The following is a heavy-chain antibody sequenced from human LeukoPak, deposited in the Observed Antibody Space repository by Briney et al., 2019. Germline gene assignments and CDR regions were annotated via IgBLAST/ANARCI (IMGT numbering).Heavy chain of an antibody. D-gene: IGHD4-17*01. CDR2: ISYDGSYK. Sequence: PGRSLRLSCAASGFTFSSYAIHWVRQAPGKGLEWVAIISYDGSYKYYADSVKGRFTISRDNSKNTLFLQMNSLRAEDTAVYYCARSPVFYGDCYFDYWGQGTLVTVSS. CDR1: GFTFSSYA. CDR3: ARSPVFYGDCYFDY. V-gene: IGHV3-30*04. J-gene: IGHJ4*02.